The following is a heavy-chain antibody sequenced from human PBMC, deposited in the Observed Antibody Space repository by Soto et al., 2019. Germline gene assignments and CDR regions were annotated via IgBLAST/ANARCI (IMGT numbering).Heavy chain of an antibody. D-gene: IGHD2-2*01. CDR3: TTGVGYCSSTSCMVDYYYYMDV. V-gene: IGHV3-15*01. CDR2: IKSKTDGGTT. Sequence: GGSLRLSCAASGFTFSNAWMSWVRQAPGKGLEWVGRIKSKTDGGTTDYAAPVKGRFTISRDDSKNTRYLQMNRLKTEDTAVYYCTTGVGYCSSTSCMVDYYYYMDVWGKGTTVTVSS. J-gene: IGHJ6*03. CDR1: GFTFSNAW.